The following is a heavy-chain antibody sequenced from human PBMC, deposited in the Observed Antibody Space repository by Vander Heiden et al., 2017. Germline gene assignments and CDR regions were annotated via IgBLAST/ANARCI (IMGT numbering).Heavy chain of an antibody. V-gene: IGHV3-23*01. Sequence: EVQLLESGGGLVQPGGSLRLSCAASGFTFRNYARNWVRQAPGKVLEWVSTVTGSGGTTYYADSVKGRFTISRDNSKNTLYLQINSLRAEDTAIYYCAKAEGYSYGYGDYWGQGTLVTVSS. CDR1: GFTFRNYA. CDR2: VTGSGGTT. D-gene: IGHD5-18*01. J-gene: IGHJ4*02. CDR3: AKAEGYSYGYGDY.